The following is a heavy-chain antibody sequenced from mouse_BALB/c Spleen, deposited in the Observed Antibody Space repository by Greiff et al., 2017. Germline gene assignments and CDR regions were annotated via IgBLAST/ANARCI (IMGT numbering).Heavy chain of an antibody. J-gene: IGHJ4*01. CDR3: TRGHYYYAMDY. CDR2: IYPSDSYT. V-gene: IGHV1-69*02. Sequence: QVQLQQPGAELVRPGASVKLSCKASGYTFTSYWINWVKQRPGQGLEWIGNIYPSDSYTNYNQKFKDKATLTVDKSSSTAYMQLSSPTSEDSAVYYCTRGHYYYAMDYWGQGTSVTVSS. CDR1: GYTFTSYW.